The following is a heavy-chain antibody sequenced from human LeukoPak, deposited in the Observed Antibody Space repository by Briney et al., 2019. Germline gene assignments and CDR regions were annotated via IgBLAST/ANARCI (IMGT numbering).Heavy chain of an antibody. Sequence: GGSLRLSCAVSGFTFSASGMHWVRQAPGKGLEWVSYISNDNSIIHYGASVKARFTISKDNVKNSLFLQMNSLRADDTAVYFCVTDWHVWWGQGTLVTVSS. D-gene: IGHD3-16*01. CDR2: ISNDNSII. CDR3: VTDWHVW. CDR1: GFTFSASG. V-gene: IGHV3-48*01. J-gene: IGHJ4*02.